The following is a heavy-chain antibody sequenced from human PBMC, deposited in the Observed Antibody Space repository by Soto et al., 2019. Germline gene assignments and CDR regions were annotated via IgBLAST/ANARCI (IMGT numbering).Heavy chain of an antibody. V-gene: IGHV3-7*01. CDR1: GFTFSSYW. CDR2: IKQDGSEK. Sequence: EVQLVESGGGLVQPGGSLRLSCEASGFTFSSYWMSWVRQAPGKGLEWVANIKQDGSEKYYVDSVKGRFTISRDNAKNSLYLQMNSLRAEDTAVYYCAKDRGSSGWVFDYWGQGTLVTVSS. CDR3: AKDRGSSGWVFDY. J-gene: IGHJ4*02. D-gene: IGHD6-19*01.